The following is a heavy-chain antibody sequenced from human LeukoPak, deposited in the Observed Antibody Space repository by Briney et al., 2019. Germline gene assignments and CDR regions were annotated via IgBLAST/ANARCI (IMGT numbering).Heavy chain of an antibody. Sequence: GGSLRLSCPGPGFAFGTYALSWFGQAPGLGLDWVSSISANGQATYYADSVEGRFTISRDNSKSTLYLQLNSLRAEDTATYYCARDPYNTILYRLAHWGQGTLVTVSS. CDR1: GFAFGTYA. D-gene: IGHD3-10*01. CDR2: ISANGQAT. CDR3: ARDPYNTILYRLAH. J-gene: IGHJ4*02. V-gene: IGHV3-23*01.